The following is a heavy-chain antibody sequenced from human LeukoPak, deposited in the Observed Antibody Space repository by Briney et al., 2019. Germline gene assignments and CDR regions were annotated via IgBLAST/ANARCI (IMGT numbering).Heavy chain of an antibody. J-gene: IGHJ5*02. Sequence: ASVKVSCKASGYTFTSYYMHWVRQAPAQGLEWMGIINPSGGSTSYAQKFQGRVTMTRDTSTSTVYMELSNLRSEDTAVYYCARTKDYYDSGGLLDPWGQGTLVTVSS. D-gene: IGHD3-22*01. CDR1: GYTFTSYY. CDR3: ARTKDYYDSGGLLDP. CDR2: INPSGGST. V-gene: IGHV1-46*01.